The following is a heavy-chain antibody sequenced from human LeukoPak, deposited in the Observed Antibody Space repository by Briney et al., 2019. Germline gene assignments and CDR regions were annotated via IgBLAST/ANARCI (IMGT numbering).Heavy chain of an antibody. D-gene: IGHD5-12*01. Sequence: GGSLRLSCAASGFTFSTYAMSWVRQAPGKGLEWVSALTNSGCSGGVTYYADSVKGRFIISRDNSKSTLYLKLSSLRAEDTAVYYCAKGAYDYIEIAYFDYWGQGSLVTVSS. CDR1: GFTFSTYA. CDR3: AKGAYDYIEIAYFDY. V-gene: IGHV3-23*01. CDR2: LTNSGCSGGVT. J-gene: IGHJ4*02.